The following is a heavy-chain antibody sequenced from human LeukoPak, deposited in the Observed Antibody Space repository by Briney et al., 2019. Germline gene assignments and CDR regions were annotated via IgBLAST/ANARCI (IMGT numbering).Heavy chain of an antibody. CDR2: ISSSSSTI. J-gene: IGHJ4*02. V-gene: IGHV3-48*02. CDR3: ARDTPYDFWSGYYFDY. D-gene: IGHD3-3*01. Sequence: GGSLRLSCAASGFTFSSYSMNWVRQAPGKGLEWVSYISSSSSTIYYADSVKGRFTISRDNAKNSLYLQMNSLRDEDTAVYYCARDTPYDFWSGYYFDYWGQGTLVTVSP. CDR1: GFTFSSYS.